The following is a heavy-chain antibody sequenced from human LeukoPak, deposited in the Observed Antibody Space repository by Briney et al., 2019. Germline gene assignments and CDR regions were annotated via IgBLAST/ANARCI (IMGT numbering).Heavy chain of an antibody. CDR3: PHRSSIAATHAFDI. Sequence: ALIYWDDDKRYSPSLKSRLTITKDTSKNQVVLTMTNMDPVDTATYYCPHRSSIAATHAFDIWGQGTMVTVSS. D-gene: IGHD6-6*01. J-gene: IGHJ3*02. CDR2: IYWDDDK. V-gene: IGHV2-5*02.